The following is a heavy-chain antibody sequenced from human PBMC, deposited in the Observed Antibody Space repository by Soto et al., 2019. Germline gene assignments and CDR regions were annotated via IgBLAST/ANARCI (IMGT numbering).Heavy chain of an antibody. J-gene: IGHJ6*02. CDR1: GFTFSSYA. CDR3: AKGPLDGSSGYYYPGYGMDV. D-gene: IGHD3-22*01. V-gene: IGHV3-23*01. CDR2: ISGSGGST. Sequence: EVQLLESGGGLVQPGGSLRLSCAASGFTFSSYAMSWVRQAPGKGLEWVSAISGSGGSTYYADSVKGRFTISRDNSKNTLYLQMNSRRAEDTAVYYGAKGPLDGSSGYYYPGYGMDVWGQGTTVTVSS.